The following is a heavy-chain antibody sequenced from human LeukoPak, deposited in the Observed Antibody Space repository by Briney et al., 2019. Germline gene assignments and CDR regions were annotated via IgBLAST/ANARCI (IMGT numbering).Heavy chain of an antibody. D-gene: IGHD6-19*01. CDR1: GFTFSGSA. J-gene: IGHJ4*02. CDR2: IRSKANRYAT. CDR3: TRLAVAGYY. Sequence: GGSLRLSRVASGFTFSGSAIHWVRQASGKGLEWVGRIRSKANRYATAYTASVKGRFTISRDDSKNTAYLQMNSLKIEDTAVYYCTRLAVAGYYRGQGTLVTVSS. V-gene: IGHV3-73*01.